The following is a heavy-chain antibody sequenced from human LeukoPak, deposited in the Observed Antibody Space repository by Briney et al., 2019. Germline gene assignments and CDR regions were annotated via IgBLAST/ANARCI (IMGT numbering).Heavy chain of an antibody. V-gene: IGHV4-4*07. J-gene: IGHJ6*03. CDR2: IFASGGT. Sequence: SSETLSLTCSVSGGSISSFYWSWVRQPAGKGLEWIGRIFASGGTSYNPSLKSRVTISVDKSKNQFSLNLSSVTAADTVVDFCARAWVTGIKNYYYYYMDVWGKGTTVTVSS. CDR1: GGSISSFY. D-gene: IGHD2-21*02. CDR3: ARAWVTGIKNYYYYYMDV.